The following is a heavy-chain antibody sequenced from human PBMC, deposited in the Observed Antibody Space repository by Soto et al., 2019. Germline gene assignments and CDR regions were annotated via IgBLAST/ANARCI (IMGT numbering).Heavy chain of an antibody. CDR2: ISHDGSNK. Sequence: QVQLVESGGGVVQPGRSLRLSCAASGFTFSSYAMHWVRQAPGKGLEWVAVISHDGSNKYYADSVKGRFTISRDNSKNTLYLQMNSLRAEDTAVYYCAREITSGYCSGGSCYPDYWGQGTLVTVSS. D-gene: IGHD2-15*01. CDR3: AREITSGYCSGGSCYPDY. V-gene: IGHV3-30-3*01. CDR1: GFTFSSYA. J-gene: IGHJ4*02.